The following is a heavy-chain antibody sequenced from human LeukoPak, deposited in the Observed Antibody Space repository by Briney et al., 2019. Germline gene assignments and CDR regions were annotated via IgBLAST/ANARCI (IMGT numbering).Heavy chain of an antibody. Sequence: ASVKVSCKASGYTFNSSYMHWVRQAPGQGLEWMGIINPSDDSTRYAQKSQGRVTMTKDTSTNKVYMHLSSLSSDDTAVYYCARAYYESSAYRHAVYFDYWGQGTLVTVSS. CDR1: GYTFNSSY. V-gene: IGHV1-46*02. CDR3: ARAYYESSAYRHAVYFDY. J-gene: IGHJ4*02. D-gene: IGHD3-22*01. CDR2: INPSDDST.